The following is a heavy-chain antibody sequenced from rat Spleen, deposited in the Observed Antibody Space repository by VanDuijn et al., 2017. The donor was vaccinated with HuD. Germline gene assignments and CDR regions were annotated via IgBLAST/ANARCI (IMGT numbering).Heavy chain of an antibody. V-gene: IGHV5-7*01. CDR2: ISYAGSST. CDR3: ARPPTGVDY. Sequence: EVQLVESGGGLVQPGRSLKLSCAPAGFTFSDYNMAWVRQPPKKGLEWVATISYAGSSTYYRDSVKGRFTISRDNAKSTLYLQMDSRRSEDTATYYCARPPTGVDYWGQGVMVTVSS. D-gene: IGHD3-4*01. CDR1: GFTFSDYN. J-gene: IGHJ2*01.